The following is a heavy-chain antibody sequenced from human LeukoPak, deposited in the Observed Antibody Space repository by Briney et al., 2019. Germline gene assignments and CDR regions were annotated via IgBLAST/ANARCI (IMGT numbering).Heavy chain of an antibody. D-gene: IGHD3-3*01. CDR2: INPSGGST. J-gene: IGHJ6*02. Sequence: GASVKVSCKASGYTFTSYYMHWVRQAPGQGLEWMGIINPSGGSTSYAQKFQGRVTMTRDTSTSTVYMELSSLRSEDTAVYYCARDRGFWSGYYLEYYYYYYGMDVWGQGTTVTVSS. V-gene: IGHV1-46*01. CDR3: ARDRGFWSGYYLEYYYYYYGMDV. CDR1: GYTFTSYY.